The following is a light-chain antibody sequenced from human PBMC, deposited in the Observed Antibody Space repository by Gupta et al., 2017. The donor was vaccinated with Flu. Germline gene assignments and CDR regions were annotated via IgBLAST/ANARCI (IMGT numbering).Light chain of an antibody. CDR2: GAS. J-gene: IGKJ2*01. CDR1: QTITNTL. Sequence: DIALTQSPDTLSLSPGERATLSCRASQTITNTLLAWYQQKPGQAPRVLVYGASTRAAGVPDRFSGSGSGTAFTLTISRLEPEDFAVYFCQQYVYSPFTFGQGTMMEIK. CDR3: QQYVYSPFT. V-gene: IGKV3-20*01.